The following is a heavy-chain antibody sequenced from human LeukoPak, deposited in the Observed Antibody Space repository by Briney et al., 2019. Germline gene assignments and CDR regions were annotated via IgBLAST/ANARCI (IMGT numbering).Heavy chain of an antibody. Sequence: RASVKVSCKASGGTFSSYAISWVRQAPGQGLEWMGGIIPIFGTANYAQKFQGRVTITRDTSASTAYMELSSLRSEDTAVYYCARGGSSSFSYWGQGTLVTVSS. V-gene: IGHV1-69*05. CDR3: ARGGSSSFSY. CDR1: GGTFSSYA. J-gene: IGHJ4*02. CDR2: IIPIFGTA. D-gene: IGHD6-6*01.